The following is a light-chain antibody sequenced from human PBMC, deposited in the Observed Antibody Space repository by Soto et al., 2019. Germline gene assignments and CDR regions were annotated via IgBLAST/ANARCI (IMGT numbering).Light chain of an antibody. J-gene: IGLJ2*01. CDR1: SRDVGGYDY. V-gene: IGLV2-8*01. CDR2: EVS. CDR3: SSYAGSVNVI. Sequence: QSALTQPRSVCGSPGQSVTISCTGTSRDVGGYDYVSWYQQHPGKAPKLMISEVSKRPSGVPDRFSGSKSGNTASLTVSGLQAEDEADYYCSSYAGSVNVIFGGGTKVTVL.